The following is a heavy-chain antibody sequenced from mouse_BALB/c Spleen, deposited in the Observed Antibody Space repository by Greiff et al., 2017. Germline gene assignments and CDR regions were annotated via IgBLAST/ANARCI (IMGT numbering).Heavy chain of an antibody. CDR1: GFTFSDYY. J-gene: IGHJ2*01. CDR2: ISGGGSYT. Sequence: EVQGVESGGGLVKPGGSLKLSCAASGFTFSDYYMYWVRQTPEKRLEWVATISGGGSYTYYPDSVKGRFTISRDNAKNNLYLQMSSLKSEDTAMYYCARGTHFDYWGQGTTLTVSS. CDR3: ARGTHFDY. V-gene: IGHV5-4*02.